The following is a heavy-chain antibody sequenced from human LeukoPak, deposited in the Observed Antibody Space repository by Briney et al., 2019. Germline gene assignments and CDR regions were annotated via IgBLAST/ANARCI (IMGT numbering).Heavy chain of an antibody. V-gene: IGHV4-34*01. CDR2: INHSGST. CDR1: GGSFSGYY. CDR3: ARGTGNGYSFDY. Sequence: SETLSLTCAVYGGSFSGYYWSWIRQPPGKGLEWIGEINHSGSTNYNPSLKSRVTISVDMSKNQFSLKLSSVTAADTAVYYCARGTGNGYSFDYWGQGTLVTVSS. D-gene: IGHD3-3*01. J-gene: IGHJ4*02.